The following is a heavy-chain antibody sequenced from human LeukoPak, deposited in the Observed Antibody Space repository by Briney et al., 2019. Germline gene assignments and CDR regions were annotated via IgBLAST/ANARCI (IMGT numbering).Heavy chain of an antibody. CDR1: GFSFNTYP. CDR3: ARPDDSESFYRANHY. Sequence: GRSLRLSCAASGFSFNTYPMHWVRQAPGKGLEWVAVISNDGNNKYYADSVKGRFTISRDNSNNTLSLQMNGLRVEDTAVYYCARPDDSESFYRANHYWGRGTLVTAS. V-gene: IGHV3-30*04. J-gene: IGHJ4*02. D-gene: IGHD3-10*01. CDR2: ISNDGNNK.